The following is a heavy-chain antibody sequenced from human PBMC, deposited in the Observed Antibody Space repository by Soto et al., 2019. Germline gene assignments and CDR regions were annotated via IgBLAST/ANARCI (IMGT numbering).Heavy chain of an antibody. J-gene: IGHJ6*02. Sequence: QVQLVESGGGVVQPGRSLRLSCAASGFTFSSYGMHWVRQAPGKGLEWVAVISYDGSNKYYADSVKGRFTISRDNSENTLYLQMNSLRAEDTAVYYCHSSDSYGMDVWGQGTTVTVSS. CDR3: HSSDSYGMDV. CDR2: ISYDGSNK. CDR1: GFTFSSYG. D-gene: IGHD3-10*01. V-gene: IGHV3-30*03.